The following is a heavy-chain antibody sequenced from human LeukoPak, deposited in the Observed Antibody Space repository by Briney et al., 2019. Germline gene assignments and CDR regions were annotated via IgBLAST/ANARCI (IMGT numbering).Heavy chain of an antibody. D-gene: IGHD5-12*01. V-gene: IGHV1-69*13. CDR1: GGTFSSYA. Sequence: SVKVSCTASGGTFSSYAISWVRQAPGQGLEWMGGIIPIFGTANYAQKFQGRVTITADESTSTAYMELSSLRSEDTAVYYCSLDLVATPYYYGMDVWGQGTTVTVSS. CDR3: SLDLVATPYYYGMDV. CDR2: IIPIFGTA. J-gene: IGHJ6*02.